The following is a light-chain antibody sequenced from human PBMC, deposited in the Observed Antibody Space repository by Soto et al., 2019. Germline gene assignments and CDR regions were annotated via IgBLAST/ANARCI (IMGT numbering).Light chain of an antibody. J-gene: IGKJ3*01. V-gene: IGKV1-5*03. CDR1: QTISSW. CDR3: QQFNNWPVT. Sequence: DIQMTQSPSTLSGSVGDRVTITCLASQTISSWLAWNQQKPGKAPKLLIYKASTLKSGVPSRFSGTASGTDFTLTINSLQPEDFATYYCQQFNNWPVTFGPGTKVDIK. CDR2: KAS.